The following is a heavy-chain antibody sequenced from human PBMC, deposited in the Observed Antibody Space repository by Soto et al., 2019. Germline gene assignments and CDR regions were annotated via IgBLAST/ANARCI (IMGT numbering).Heavy chain of an antibody. D-gene: IGHD6-19*01. J-gene: IGHJ4*02. CDR1: GFTFRSYA. V-gene: IGHV3-23*01. CDR2: ISGSGGST. Sequence: GGSLRLSCAASGFTFRSYALSWVRQAPGKGLEWVSAISGSGGSTYYADSVKGRFTIYRDNSKNTLYLQMNSLRAEHPAVYYCATSPRLMYSFDYWGQGILATVSS. CDR3: ATSPRLMYSFDY.